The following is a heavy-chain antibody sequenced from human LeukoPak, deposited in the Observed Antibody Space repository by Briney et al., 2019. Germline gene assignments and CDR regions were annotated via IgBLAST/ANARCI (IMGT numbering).Heavy chain of an antibody. CDR1: GFTFDGYA. CDR3: ARGPPRSSGSWTFEY. Sequence: GGSLRLSCAASGFTFDGYAMTWVRQGPGKGLEWASGINWNGGSTYYADPVKGRFTISRDDAKNYLYLQMNSLRAEDTALYYCARGPPRSSGSWTFEYWGQGILVTVSS. CDR2: INWNGGST. J-gene: IGHJ4*02. V-gene: IGHV3-20*04. D-gene: IGHD6-13*01.